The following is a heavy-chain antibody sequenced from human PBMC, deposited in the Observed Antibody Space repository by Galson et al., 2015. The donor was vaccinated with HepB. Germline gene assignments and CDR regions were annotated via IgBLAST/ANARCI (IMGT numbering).Heavy chain of an antibody. CDR2: THYSGST. CDR3: ARGSEDNYGSFDY. CDR1: GGSLGSGGYY. D-gene: IGHD3-10*01. Sequence: TLSPTCTVSGGSLGSGGYYLSWIRQHPGKGLEWIGYTHYSGSTYYNPSLRGRLTIAEGMSKNQFSLKLSSVTAADTAIYYWARGSEDNYGSFDYWGQGTLVTVSS. J-gene: IGHJ4*02. V-gene: IGHV4-31*03.